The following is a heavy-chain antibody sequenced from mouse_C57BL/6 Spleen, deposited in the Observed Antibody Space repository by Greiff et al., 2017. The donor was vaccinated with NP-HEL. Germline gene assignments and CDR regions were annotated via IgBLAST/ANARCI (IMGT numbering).Heavy chain of an antibody. V-gene: IGHV1-82*01. D-gene: IGHD1-1*02. CDR2: IYTGDGDT. CDR3: ARRNGGSLGYFDD. J-gene: IGHJ1*03. CDR1: GYAFSSSW. Sequence: VQLQQSGPELVKPGASVKISCKASGYAFSSSWMNWVKQRPGKGLEWIGRIYTGDGDTNYNGKFKGKATLTADKSSSTAYMQLRILTSEASAVYFCARRNGGSLGYFDDWGKGTTVTVSS.